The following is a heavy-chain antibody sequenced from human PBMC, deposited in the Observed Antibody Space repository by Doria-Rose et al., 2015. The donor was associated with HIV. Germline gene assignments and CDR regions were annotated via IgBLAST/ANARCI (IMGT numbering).Heavy chain of an antibody. CDR2: IFSNDER. J-gene: IGHJ4*02. D-gene: IGHD6-13*01. V-gene: IGHV2-26*01. Sequence: QVTLKESGPVLVKPTETLTLTCTVSGVSLSSPGMGVSWIRQPPGKALEWLANIFSNDERSYKTSLKSRLTITRDTSKCQLILTMTDMDPVDTATYYCARIKSSRWYHKSYFDFWGQGTLVIVSA. CDR3: ARIKSSRWYHKSYFDF. CDR1: GVSLSSPGMG.